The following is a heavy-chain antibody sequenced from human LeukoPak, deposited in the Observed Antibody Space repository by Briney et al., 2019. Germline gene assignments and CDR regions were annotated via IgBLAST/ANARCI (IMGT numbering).Heavy chain of an antibody. D-gene: IGHD1-26*01. CDR2: MYSGGST. J-gene: IGHJ4*02. CDR1: GFTFSSNY. CDR3: ARDMVGATV. V-gene: IGHV3-53*01. Sequence: GGSLRLSCAASGFTFSSNYMSWVRQAPGKGLEWVSFMYSGGSTYYADSVKGRFTISRDNSKNTLYLQMNSLRAEDTTVYYCARDMVGATVWGQGTLVTVSS.